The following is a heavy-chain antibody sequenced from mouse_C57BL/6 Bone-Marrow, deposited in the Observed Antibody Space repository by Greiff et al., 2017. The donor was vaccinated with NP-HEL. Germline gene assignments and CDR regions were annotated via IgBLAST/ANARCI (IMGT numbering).Heavy chain of an antibody. J-gene: IGHJ2*01. CDR3: AREGSITTVVATDFFFDY. CDR2: IDPSDSYT. D-gene: IGHD1-1*01. Sequence: QVQLQQPGAELVMPGASVKLSCKASGYTFTSYWMHWVKQRPGQGLEWIGEIDPSDSYTNYNQKFKGKSTLTVDKSSSTAYMQLSSLTSEDSAVYYCAREGSITTVVATDFFFDYWGQGTTLTVSS. CDR1: GYTFTSYW. V-gene: IGHV1-69*01.